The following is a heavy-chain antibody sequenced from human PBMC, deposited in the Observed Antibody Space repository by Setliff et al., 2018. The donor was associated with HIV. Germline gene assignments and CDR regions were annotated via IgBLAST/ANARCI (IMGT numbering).Heavy chain of an antibody. CDR3: ARGLRRTDFGDC. V-gene: IGHV7-4-1*02. D-gene: IGHD4-17*01. Sequence: ASVKVSCKASGYSFINYAMNWVRQAPGQGLEWMGWINTQTGSPTYAQAFTGRFVFSVDTSVTTAYLQISGLKADDTAVYYCARGLRRTDFGDCWGQGTLVTVSS. J-gene: IGHJ4*02. CDR2: INTQTGSP. CDR1: GYSFINYA.